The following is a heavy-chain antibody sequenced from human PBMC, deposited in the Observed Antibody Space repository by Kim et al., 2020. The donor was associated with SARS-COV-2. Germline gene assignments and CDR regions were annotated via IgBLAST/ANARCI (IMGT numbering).Heavy chain of an antibody. Sequence: SETLSLTCTVSGGSISSGGYYWSWIRQHPGKGLEWIGYIYYSGSTYYNPSLKSRVTISVDTSKNQFSLKLSSVTAADTAVYYCARDTVHGSGSYYLDYWGQGTLVTVSS. CDR2: IYYSGST. CDR1: GGSISSGGYY. J-gene: IGHJ4*02. D-gene: IGHD3-10*01. V-gene: IGHV4-31*03. CDR3: ARDTVHGSGSYYLDY.